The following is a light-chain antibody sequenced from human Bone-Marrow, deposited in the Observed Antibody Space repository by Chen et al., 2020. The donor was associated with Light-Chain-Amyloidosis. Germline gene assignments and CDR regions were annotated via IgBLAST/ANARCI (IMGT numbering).Light chain of an antibody. CDR2: KVN. V-gene: IGLV2-23*02. J-gene: IGLJ3*02. CDR3: CSYAGSSTLV. CDR1: SSDVGSYNL. Sequence: QSASIQPPSVYGSPAQSPTIPRTGTSSDVGSYNLVSWYQQHQGKAPKFMIYKVNKRPSGVSNRFSGSKSGNTASLTISGLQAEDEADYYCCSYAGSSTLVFGGGTKVTVL.